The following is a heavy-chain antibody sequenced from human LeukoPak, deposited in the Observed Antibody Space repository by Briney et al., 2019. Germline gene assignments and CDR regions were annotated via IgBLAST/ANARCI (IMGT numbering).Heavy chain of an antibody. CDR2: VSRGSTTI. CDR1: GFTFSYYS. V-gene: IGHV3-48*02. Sequence: PGGSLRRSCAASGFTFSYYSMNWVRQAPGKGLEWLSYVSRGSTTIYYADSVKGRFTISRDNAKNSLYLHMNSLRDEDTAVYYCARSEDYYYGMDVWGQGTTVTVSS. J-gene: IGHJ6*02. CDR3: ARSEDYYYGMDV.